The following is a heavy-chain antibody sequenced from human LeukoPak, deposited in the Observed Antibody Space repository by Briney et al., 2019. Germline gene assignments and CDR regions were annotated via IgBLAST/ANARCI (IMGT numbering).Heavy chain of an antibody. CDR3: ARGPSGGYYAARWLYFDY. D-gene: IGHD3-22*01. V-gene: IGHV4-59*01. CDR2: IYYSGST. Sequence: SETLSLTCTASGGSISSYYWSWIRQPPGKGLEWIGDIYYSGSTNYNHSLKSRVTISVDTSKNQFSLKLSSVTAADTAVYYCARGPSGGYYAARWLYFDYWGQGTLVTVSS. CDR1: GGSISSYY. J-gene: IGHJ4*02.